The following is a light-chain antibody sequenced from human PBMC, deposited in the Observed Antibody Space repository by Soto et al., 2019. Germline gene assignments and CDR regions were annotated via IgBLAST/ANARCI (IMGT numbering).Light chain of an antibody. Sequence: EIVMTQSPATLSVSPGETATLSCRASQSVAFHLAWYQQKPGQGPRLLIYGAFTRATGIPARFSGSGSGTEFTLTISSLQSEDFEVYYCQQYKKWPPLTFGGGTKVEIK. V-gene: IGKV3-15*01. J-gene: IGKJ4*01. CDR3: QQYKKWPPLT. CDR2: GAF. CDR1: QSVAFH.